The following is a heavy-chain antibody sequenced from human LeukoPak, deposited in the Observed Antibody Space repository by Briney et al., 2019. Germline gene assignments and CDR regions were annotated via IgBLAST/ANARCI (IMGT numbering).Heavy chain of an antibody. V-gene: IGHV3-15*01. J-gene: IGHJ4*02. D-gene: IGHD2-15*01. Sequence: GGSLRLSCAASGFSFSNAWMSWVRQAPGKGLEWVGRIKSKTTGETTDFAAPVKSRFTISRDDSKNTLYLQMNSLKIEDTAVYYCTTCTGGSCYSDYWGQGTLVTVSS. CDR3: TTCTGGSCYSDY. CDR1: GFSFSNAW. CDR2: IKSKTTGETT.